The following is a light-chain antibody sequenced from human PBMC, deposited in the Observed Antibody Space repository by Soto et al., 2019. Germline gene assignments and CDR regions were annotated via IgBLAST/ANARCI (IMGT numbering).Light chain of an antibody. J-gene: IGKJ1*01. Sequence: EIVLTQSPGTLSLSPGERANLACRASQSFSSSSLAWYQQKPGQAPRLLIYSASRRDTGIPDRFIGSGSGTDFTLTISSLEPEDFAVYYCQQYGSSLTWTFGQGTNVEIK. CDR1: QSFSSSS. V-gene: IGKV3-20*01. CDR3: QQYGSSLTWT. CDR2: SAS.